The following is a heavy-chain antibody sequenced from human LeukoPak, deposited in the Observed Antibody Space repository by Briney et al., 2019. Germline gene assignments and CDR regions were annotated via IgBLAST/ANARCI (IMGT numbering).Heavy chain of an antibody. CDR3: ARGWVASGIDY. Sequence: SETLSLTCAVYGGSFSGYYWSWIRQPPGKGLEWIGEINHSGSTNYNPSLKSRVTISVDTSKKQFSLKLSSVTAADTAMYYCARGWVASGIDYWGQGTLVTVSS. CDR2: INHSGST. CDR1: GGSFSGYY. J-gene: IGHJ4*02. D-gene: IGHD2-15*01. V-gene: IGHV4-34*01.